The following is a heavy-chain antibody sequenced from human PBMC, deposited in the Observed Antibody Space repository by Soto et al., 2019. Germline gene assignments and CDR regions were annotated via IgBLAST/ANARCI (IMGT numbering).Heavy chain of an antibody. CDR1: GFTFSSYW. D-gene: IGHD3-3*01. J-gene: IGHJ6*03. CDR3: ARPPYRITIFGVATNYYMDV. V-gene: IGHV3-7*01. Sequence: GGSLRLSCAASGFTFSSYWMSWVRQAPGKGLEWVANIKQDGSEKYYVDSGKGRFTISRDNAKNSLYLQMNSLRAEDTAVYYCARPPYRITIFGVATNYYMDVWGKGTTVTVSS. CDR2: IKQDGSEK.